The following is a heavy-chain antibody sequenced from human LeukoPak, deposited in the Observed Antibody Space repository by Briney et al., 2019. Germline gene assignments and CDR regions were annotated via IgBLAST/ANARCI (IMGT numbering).Heavy chain of an antibody. V-gene: IGHV4-39*01. CDR2: IYYSGST. D-gene: IGHD2-2*01. CDR3: ARRLGYCSSTSGYSNWFDP. CDR1: GGSISSSSYY. J-gene: IGHJ5*02. Sequence: SETLSLTCTVSGGSISSSSYYWGWIRQPPGKGLEWIGSIYYSGSTYYNPSLKSRVTISVDMSKDQFSLKLSSVTAADTAVHYCARRLGYCSSTSGYSNWFDPWGQGTLVTVSS.